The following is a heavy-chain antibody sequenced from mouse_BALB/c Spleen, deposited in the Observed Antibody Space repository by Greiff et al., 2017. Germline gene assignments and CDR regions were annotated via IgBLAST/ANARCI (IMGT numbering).Heavy chain of an antibody. CDR3: ARKNGYYLLYAMDY. D-gene: IGHD2-3*01. J-gene: IGHJ4*01. CDR1: GFSLTSYG. V-gene: IGHV2-2*02. Sequence: VKLVESGPGLVQPSQSLSITCTVSGFSLTSYGVHWVRQSPGKGLEWLGVIWSGGSTDYNAAFISRLSISKDNSKSQVFFKMNSLQANDTAIYYCARKNGYYLLYAMDYWGQGTSVTVSS. CDR2: IWSGGST.